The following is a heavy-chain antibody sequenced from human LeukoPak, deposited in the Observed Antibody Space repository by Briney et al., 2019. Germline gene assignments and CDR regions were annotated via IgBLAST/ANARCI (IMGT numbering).Heavy chain of an antibody. D-gene: IGHD1-26*01. CDR1: GGSISSGSYY. CDR2: IYYSGST. V-gene: IGHV4-39*07. Sequence: SETLSLTCTVSGGSISSGSYYWGWIRQPPGKGLEWIGSIYYSGSTYYNPSLKSRVTISVDTSKNQFSLKLSSVTAADTAVYYCARGGSYKGNWFDPWGQGTLVTVSS. CDR3: ARGGSYKGNWFDP. J-gene: IGHJ5*02.